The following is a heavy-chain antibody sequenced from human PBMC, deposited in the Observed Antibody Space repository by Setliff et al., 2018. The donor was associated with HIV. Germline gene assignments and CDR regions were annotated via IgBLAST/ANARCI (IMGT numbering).Heavy chain of an antibody. J-gene: IGHJ6*02. V-gene: IGHV3-7*01. CDR1: GFTFSSYW. D-gene: IGHD6-19*01. Sequence: GSLRLSCAASGFTFSSYWMSWVRQAPGKGLEWVANINQDGSEKYYVDSVKGRFTISRDNAKNSLYLQINSLRAEDTAMYYCATSVAGGVWGQGTTVTVSS. CDR3: ATSVAGGV. CDR2: INQDGSEK.